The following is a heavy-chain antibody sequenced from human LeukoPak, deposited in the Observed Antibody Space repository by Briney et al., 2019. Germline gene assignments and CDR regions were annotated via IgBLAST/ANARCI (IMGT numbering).Heavy chain of an antibody. CDR3: ARGKRQGYGDSYYYGMDV. CDR2: IGTAGDT. CDR1: GFTFSSYD. Sequence: GGSLRLSCAASGFTFSSYDMHWVRQATGKGLEWVSAIGTAGDTYYPGSVKGRFTISRENAKNSLYLQMNSLRAGDTAVYYCARGKRQGYGDSYYYGMDVWGQGSTVSVCS. D-gene: IGHD4-17*01. J-gene: IGHJ6*02. V-gene: IGHV3-13*01.